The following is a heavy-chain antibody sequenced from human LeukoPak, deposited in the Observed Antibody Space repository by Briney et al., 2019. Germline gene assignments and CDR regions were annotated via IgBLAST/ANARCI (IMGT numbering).Heavy chain of an antibody. CDR2: IYYSGST. CDR1: GGSISSGDYC. Sequence: PSETLSLTCTVSGGSISSGDYCWSWIRQPPGKGLEWIGYIYYSGSTYYNPSLKSRVTISVDTSKNQFSLKLSSVTAADTAVYYCARGSRYYDFWSGYYTGSPVINGMDVWGQGTTVTVSS. D-gene: IGHD3-3*01. J-gene: IGHJ6*02. CDR3: ARGSRYYDFWSGYYTGSPVINGMDV. V-gene: IGHV4-30-4*01.